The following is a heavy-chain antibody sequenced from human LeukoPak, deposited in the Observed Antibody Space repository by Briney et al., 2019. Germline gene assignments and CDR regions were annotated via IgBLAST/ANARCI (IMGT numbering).Heavy chain of an antibody. CDR1: GFTFSSYG. D-gene: IGHD3-10*01. J-gene: IGHJ3*02. CDR3: ANKGLLWFGDPPAFDI. V-gene: IGHV3-30*18. Sequence: GGSVRLSCAASGFTFSSYGMHWLRQAPGKGVEGVGVISYDGSNKYYPDSVKGRFTISRDNSKTTLYLQMNSLRAEDTAVYYCANKGLLWFGDPPAFDIWGQGTMVTVSS. CDR2: ISYDGSNK.